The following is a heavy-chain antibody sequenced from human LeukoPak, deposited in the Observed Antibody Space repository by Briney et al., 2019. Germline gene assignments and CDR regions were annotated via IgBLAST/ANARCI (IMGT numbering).Heavy chain of an antibody. CDR1: DDSISDYY. V-gene: IGHV4-59*01. J-gene: IGHJ6*02. CDR2: FHNSGTS. CDR3: ARDRLGPAPNYYYYYGMDV. D-gene: IGHD2-2*01. Sequence: SETLSLTCTVPDDSISDYYRGWIPQPPGKGLEWIGNFHNSGTSTYHPSPKRPATTSADTSKNQFSLKLSSVTAADTAVYYCARDRLGPAPNYYYYYGMDVWGQGTTVTVSS.